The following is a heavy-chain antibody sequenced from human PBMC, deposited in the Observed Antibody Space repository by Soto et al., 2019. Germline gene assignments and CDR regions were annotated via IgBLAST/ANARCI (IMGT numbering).Heavy chain of an antibody. V-gene: IGHV3-30*18. CDR3: AKRYSSGWYYFDD. D-gene: IGHD6-19*01. CDR1: GFTFSSSG. J-gene: IGHJ4*02. CDR2: ISYDGSNK. Sequence: VQLVECGGGVVQPGMSLRHACAASGFTFSSSGMHWVRQAPGKGLEWVAVISYDGSNKYYADSVKGRFTISRDNSKNTLYLQMSSLRAEDTAVYYCAKRYSSGWYYFDDWGQGTLVTVSS.